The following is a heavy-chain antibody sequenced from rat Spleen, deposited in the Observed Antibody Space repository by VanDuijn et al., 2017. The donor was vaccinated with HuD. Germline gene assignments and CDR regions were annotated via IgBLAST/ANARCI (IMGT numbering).Heavy chain of an antibody. CDR2: ITNTGGSI. D-gene: IGHD1-2*01. CDR1: GFTFNNYW. CDR3: TTGTIAAPYCYFDF. V-gene: IGHV5-31*01. Sequence: EVQLVESGGGLVQPGRSLKLSCVASGFTFNNYWMSWIRQAPGKGLEWVASITNTGGSIYYPDSVKGLFTISRDNAQNTLYLQMDSLRSEDTATYYCTTGTIAAPYCYFDFWGPGTMVTVSS. J-gene: IGHJ1*01.